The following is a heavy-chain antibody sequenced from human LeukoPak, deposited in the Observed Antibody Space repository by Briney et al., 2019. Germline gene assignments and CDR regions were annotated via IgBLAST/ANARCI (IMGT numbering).Heavy chain of an antibody. Sequence: SETLSLTCAVYGGSFSGYYWSWIRQPPGKGLEWIGEINHSGSTNYNPSLKSRVTISVDTSKNQFSLKLSSVTAADTAVYYCARGRFHDYVWGSYRYKGVSNFDYWGRGTLVTVSS. V-gene: IGHV4-34*01. CDR3: ARGRFHDYVWGSYRYKGVSNFDY. CDR2: INHSGST. CDR1: GGSFSGYY. D-gene: IGHD3-16*02. J-gene: IGHJ4*02.